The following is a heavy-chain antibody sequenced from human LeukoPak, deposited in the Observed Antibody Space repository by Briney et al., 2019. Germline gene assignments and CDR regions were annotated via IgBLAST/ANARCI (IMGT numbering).Heavy chain of an antibody. CDR1: GFTFSNSS. CDR2: ISSSSDYI. D-gene: IGHD2-8*01. V-gene: IGHV3-21*04. CDR3: ARQIKWSNNY. J-gene: IGHJ4*02. Sequence: GGSLRLSCAASGFTFSNSSMNWVRQAPGKGLEWVSSISSSSDYIYDADSVKGRFTISRDNSKNTLYLQMNSLRAEDTAVYYCARQIKWSNNYWGQGTLVTVSS.